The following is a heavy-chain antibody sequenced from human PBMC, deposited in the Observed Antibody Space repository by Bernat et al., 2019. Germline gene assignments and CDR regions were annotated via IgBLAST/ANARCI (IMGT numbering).Heavy chain of an antibody. D-gene: IGHD5-12*01. CDR1: GFTFSSYA. CDR2: ISYDGSNK. CDR3: ARVGYSGYDPRYYFDY. V-gene: IGHV3-30-3*01. J-gene: IGHJ4*02. Sequence: QVQLVESGGGVVQPGRSLRLSCAASGFTFSSYAMHWVRQAPGKGLEWVAVISYDGSNKYYAASVKGRFTISRYNSKNTLYLQMNSLRAEDTAVYYCARVGYSGYDPRYYFDYWGQGTLVTVSS.